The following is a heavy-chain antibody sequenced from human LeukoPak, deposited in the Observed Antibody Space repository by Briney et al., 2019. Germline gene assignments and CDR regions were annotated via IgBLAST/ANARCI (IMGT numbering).Heavy chain of an antibody. CDR1: GFTFHDYV. CDR3: AKGLGVASLIVDALDM. CDR2: ITWNSGSA. D-gene: IGHD3/OR15-3a*01. Sequence: PGGSLRLSCAASGFTFHDYVMHWVRQVPGKGLEGVSGITWNSGSALYADSVRGRFTISRDNAKNSLYLQMNSLRPEDMAFYYCAKGLGVASLIVDALDMWGQGTMVTV. V-gene: IGHV3-9*03. J-gene: IGHJ3*02.